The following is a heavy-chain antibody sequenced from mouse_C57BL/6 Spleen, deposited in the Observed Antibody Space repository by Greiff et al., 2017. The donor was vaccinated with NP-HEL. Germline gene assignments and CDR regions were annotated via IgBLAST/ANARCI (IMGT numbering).Heavy chain of an antibody. J-gene: IGHJ1*03. CDR1: GYSITSDY. CDR3: ARYPCYYGSRDWYFDV. V-gene: IGHV3-8*01. D-gene: IGHD1-1*01. CDR2: ISYSGST. Sequence: VQLQESGPGLAKPSQTLSLTCSVTGYSITSDYWNWIRKFPGNKLEYMGYISYSGSTYYNPSLKSRISITRDTSKNQYYLQLNSVTTEDTATYYCARYPCYYGSRDWYFDVWGTGTTVTVSS.